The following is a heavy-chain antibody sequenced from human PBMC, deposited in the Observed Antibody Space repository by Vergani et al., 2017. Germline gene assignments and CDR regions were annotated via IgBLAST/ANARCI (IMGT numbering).Heavy chain of an antibody. Sequence: EVQLVESGGGLVQPGGSLRLSCAASGFTFSSYWMHWVRQAPGKGLVWVSRINSDGSSTSYADSVKGRFTISRDNAKNTLYLQMNSLRAEDTAVYYCARCRARSGWYNWFDPWGQGTLVTVSS. CDR3: ARCRARSGWYNWFDP. CDR2: INSDGSST. CDR1: GFTFSSYW. J-gene: IGHJ5*02. D-gene: IGHD6-19*01. V-gene: IGHV3-74*01.